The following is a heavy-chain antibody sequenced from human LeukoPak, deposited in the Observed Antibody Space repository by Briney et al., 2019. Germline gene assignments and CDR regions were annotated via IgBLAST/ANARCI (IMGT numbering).Heavy chain of an antibody. CDR1: GFTFSSYE. Sequence: PGGSLRLSCAASGFTFSSYEMNWVRQAPGKGLEWVSYISSSGSTIYYADSVKGRFTISRDNAKNSLYLQMNSLRAEDTAVYYCARDLMAARPGLQYYYYYYGMDVWGQGTTVTVSS. J-gene: IGHJ6*02. D-gene: IGHD6-6*01. CDR2: ISSSGSTI. CDR3: ARDLMAARPGLQYYYYYYGMDV. V-gene: IGHV3-48*03.